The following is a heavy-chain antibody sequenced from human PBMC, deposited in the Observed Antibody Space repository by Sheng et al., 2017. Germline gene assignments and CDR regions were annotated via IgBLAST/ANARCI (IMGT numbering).Heavy chain of an antibody. Sequence: QVQLQESGPGLVKPSETLSLTCTVSGGSISNYYWSWIRQPPGKGLERIGYIYYSGSTNYNPSLKSRVTISVDTSKNQFSLNLSSVTPADTAVYYCARGGWSMDVWGQGPRSPSP. D-gene: IGHD2-15*01. CDR3: ARGGWSMDV. J-gene: IGHJ6*02. V-gene: IGHV4-59*01. CDR2: IYYSGST. CDR1: GGSISNYY.